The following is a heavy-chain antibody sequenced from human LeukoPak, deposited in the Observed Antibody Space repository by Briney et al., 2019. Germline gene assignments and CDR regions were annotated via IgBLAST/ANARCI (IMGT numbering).Heavy chain of an antibody. V-gene: IGHV4-59*08. CDR2: IYYSGST. J-gene: IGHJ4*02. CDR3: ARLSHDYGDYGRGYFDY. D-gene: IGHD4-17*01. CDR1: GGSISSYY. Sequence: PSETLSLTCTVSGGSISSYYWSWIRQPPGKGLEWIGYIYYSGSTNYNPSLESRVTISVDTSKNQFSLKLSSVTAADTAVYYCARLSHDYGDYGRGYFDYWGQGTLVTVSS.